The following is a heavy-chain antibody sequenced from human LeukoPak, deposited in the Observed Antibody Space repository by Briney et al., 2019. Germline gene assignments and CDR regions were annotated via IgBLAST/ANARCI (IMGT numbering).Heavy chain of an antibody. CDR3: TRAVAGHPD. J-gene: IGHJ4*02. D-gene: IGHD6-19*01. Sequence: SETLSLTCAVSGVPFSNYYWSWVRQSPRQGLEWIGEINHSGYANYNPSLKSRVTMSIDTSKNQFSLILTSVTAADAGVYYCTRAVAGHPDWGQGTLVTVSS. CDR1: GVPFSNYY. V-gene: IGHV4-34*01. CDR2: INHSGYA.